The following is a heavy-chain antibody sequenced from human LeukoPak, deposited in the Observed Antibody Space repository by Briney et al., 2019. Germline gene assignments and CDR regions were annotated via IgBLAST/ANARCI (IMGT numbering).Heavy chain of an antibody. Sequence: ASVKVSCKASGYTFTSYDINWVRQATGQGLEWMGWMNPNSGNTGYAQKFQGRVIMTKNTSITTAYMDLSSLRSEDTAVYYCARALSWTTESYYYMDVWGKGTTATVSS. CDR3: ARALSWTTESYYYMDV. D-gene: IGHD3/OR15-3a*01. V-gene: IGHV1-8*01. J-gene: IGHJ6*03. CDR2: MNPNSGNT. CDR1: GYTFTSYD.